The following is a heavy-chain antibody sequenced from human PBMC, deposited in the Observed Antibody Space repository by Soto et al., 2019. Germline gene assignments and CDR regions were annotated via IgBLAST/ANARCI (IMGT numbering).Heavy chain of an antibody. D-gene: IGHD1-26*01. J-gene: IGHJ4*02. CDR3: AHPVHGTVNDY. Sequence: QITLKESGPTLVKPTQTLTLTCTFSGFSLSTSGVGVGWIRQPPGKALEWLALIYWDDDKRYSPSLKSRLTPTXYTSKNQVVLTMTNMDPVDTATYYCAHPVHGTVNDYWGQGTLVTVSS. CDR1: GFSLSTSGVG. CDR2: IYWDDDK. V-gene: IGHV2-5*02.